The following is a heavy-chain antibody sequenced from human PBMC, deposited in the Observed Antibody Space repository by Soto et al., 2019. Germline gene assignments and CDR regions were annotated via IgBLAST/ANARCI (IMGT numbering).Heavy chain of an antibody. J-gene: IGHJ6*02. Sequence: ASVKVSCKASGGTFSSYAISWVRQAPGQGLEWMGGIIPIFGTANYAQKFQGRVTITADESTSTAYMELSSLRSEDTAVYYCAVIVVVPADMPHNYYYYYGMDVWGQGTTVTVSS. CDR1: GGTFSSYA. D-gene: IGHD2-2*01. V-gene: IGHV1-69*13. CDR3: AVIVVVPADMPHNYYYYYGMDV. CDR2: IIPIFGTA.